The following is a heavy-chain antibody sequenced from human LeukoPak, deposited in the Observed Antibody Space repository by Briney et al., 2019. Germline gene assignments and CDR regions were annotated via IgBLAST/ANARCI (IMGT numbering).Heavy chain of an antibody. V-gene: IGHV3-7*01. CDR1: GFSFSAYW. D-gene: IGHD2-15*01. CDR2: INPAGSET. CDR3: ARFGYVAAVDV. J-gene: IGHJ4*02. Sequence: GGSLRLSCAASGFSFSAYWMTWVRQAPGTGLEWVASINPAGSETYYVDPVKGRFSISRDNAKNLVYLQMNSLRAEDTAVYHCARFGYVAAVDVWGQGTPVTVSS.